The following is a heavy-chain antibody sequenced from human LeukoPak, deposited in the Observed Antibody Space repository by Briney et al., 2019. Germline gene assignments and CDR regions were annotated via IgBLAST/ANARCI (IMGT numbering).Heavy chain of an antibody. CDR2: IIPIFGTA. Sequence: ASVKVSCKASGGTFSSYAISWVRQAPGQGLEWMGGIIPIFGTANYAQKFQGRVTITTDESTSTAYMELSSLRSEDTAVYYCARKGYSSSGFDYWGQGTLVTVSS. CDR1: GGTFSSYA. V-gene: IGHV1-69*05. D-gene: IGHD6-13*01. J-gene: IGHJ4*02. CDR3: ARKGYSSSGFDY.